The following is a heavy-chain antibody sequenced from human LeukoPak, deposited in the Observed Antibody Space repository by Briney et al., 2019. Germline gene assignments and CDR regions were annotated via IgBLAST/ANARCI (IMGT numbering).Heavy chain of an antibody. D-gene: IGHD3-9*01. CDR2: ISSSGSNI. Sequence: PGGSLRLSCAASGFTFSSYEMNWVRQAPGKGLEWVSYISSSGSNIYYADSVKGRFTLYRDNAKNSLYLQMHSLRAEDTAVYYCARGSNEYDILTPGVFDYWGQGTLVTVSS. V-gene: IGHV3-48*03. CDR1: GFTFSSYE. J-gene: IGHJ4*02. CDR3: ARGSNEYDILTPGVFDY.